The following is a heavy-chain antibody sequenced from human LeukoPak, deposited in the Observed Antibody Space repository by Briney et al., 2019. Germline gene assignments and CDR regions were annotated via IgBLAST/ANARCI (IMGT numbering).Heavy chain of an antibody. Sequence: GGSLRLSCAASGFTFSSYATSWVRQAPGKGLEWVSAISGSGGSTYYADSVKGRFTISRDNSKNTLYLQMNSLRAEDTAVYYCTKDSSHCSSTSRCYFDYWGQGTLVTVSS. D-gene: IGHD2-2*01. V-gene: IGHV3-23*01. CDR1: GFTFSSYA. J-gene: IGHJ4*02. CDR3: TKDSSHCSSTSRCYFDY. CDR2: ISGSGGST.